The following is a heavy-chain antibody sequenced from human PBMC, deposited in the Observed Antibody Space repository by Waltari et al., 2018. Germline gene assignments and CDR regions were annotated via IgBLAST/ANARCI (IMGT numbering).Heavy chain of an antibody. D-gene: IGHD3-22*01. V-gene: IGHV1-69*01. J-gene: IGHJ4*02. CDR3: AREDYDSSGRYYFDY. CDR2: IIPIFGTA. CDR1: GGTFSSCA. Sequence: QVQLVQSGAEVKKPGSSVKVSCKASGGTFSSCAISWVRQAPGQGLEWMGGIIPIFGTANYAQKFQGRVTITADESTSTAYMELSSLRSEDTAVYYCAREDYDSSGRYYFDYWGQGTLVTVSS.